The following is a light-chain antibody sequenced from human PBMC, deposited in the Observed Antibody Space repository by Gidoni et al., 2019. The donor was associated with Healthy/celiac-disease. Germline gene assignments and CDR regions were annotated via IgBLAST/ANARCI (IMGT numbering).Light chain of an antibody. Sequence: EIVLTQSPGTMSLSPGERATLSCRASQSVSSSYLAWYQQKPGQAPRLLIYGASSRATGLPDMFSGSWSGTDFTLTISRLEPEDFAVYYCQQYGSSPFTFXQXTRLEIK. V-gene: IGKV3-20*01. CDR3: QQYGSSPFT. CDR2: GAS. J-gene: IGKJ5*01. CDR1: QSVSSSY.